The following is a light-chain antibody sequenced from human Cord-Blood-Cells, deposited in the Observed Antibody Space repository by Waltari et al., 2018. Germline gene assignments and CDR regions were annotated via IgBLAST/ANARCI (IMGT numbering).Light chain of an antibody. Sequence: QSALTQPASVSGSPGPSITISCTGTSSDVGSYNLVSWYQQHPGKAPKLMIYEGSKRPSGLSKRFSGSKSGNTVSLTFCGLRAEHEADYYCSSYAGSSTYVFGTVTKVTVL. CDR2: EGS. J-gene: IGLJ1*01. V-gene: IGLV2-23*01. CDR1: SSDVGSYNL. CDR3: SSYAGSSTYV.